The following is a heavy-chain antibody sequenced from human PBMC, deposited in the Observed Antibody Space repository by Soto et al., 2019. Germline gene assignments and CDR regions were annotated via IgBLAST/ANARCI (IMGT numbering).Heavy chain of an antibody. CDR1: RFAFSSRG. CDR2: IWFDGRQK. J-gene: IGHJ4*02. D-gene: IGHD6-25*01. V-gene: IGHV3-33*01. Sequence: QAQLVESGGGVVQPGRSLTLSCTASRFAFSSRGLHWVRQTPGKGLEWVAFIWFDGRQKHYADSVQGRFTISRDNSKNTLHLQINNVRVEDTAMYYCVRFGSDGSLDQWGQGTVVTVSS. CDR3: VRFGSDGSLDQ.